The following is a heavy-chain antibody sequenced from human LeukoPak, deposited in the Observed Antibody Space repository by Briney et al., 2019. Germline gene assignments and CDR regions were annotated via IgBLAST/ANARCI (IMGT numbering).Heavy chain of an antibody. Sequence: PGGSLRLSCAASGFTFSSYAMHSVRPAPGKGLEYVSAISSNVGSTYYANSVKGRFTISRDNSKDTLYLQMGSLRAEDMAVYYCARRDYYDSSGYRHWGQGTLVTVSS. CDR3: ARRDYYDSSGYRH. J-gene: IGHJ4*02. CDR2: ISSNVGST. D-gene: IGHD3-22*01. V-gene: IGHV3-64*01. CDR1: GFTFSSYA.